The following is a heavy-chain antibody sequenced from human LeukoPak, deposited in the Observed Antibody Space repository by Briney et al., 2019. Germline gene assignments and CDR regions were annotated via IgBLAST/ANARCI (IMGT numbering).Heavy chain of an antibody. Sequence: SETLSLTCTVSGDSISNSRHYWSWIRQPAGKGLEWIGRIYPSGNTNYNPSLKSRVTISLDTSKNQFSLILRSVTAADTAVHYCARNSCPSGTCYDNRGYFDYWGQGTLVTVSS. CDR1: GDSISNSRHY. V-gene: IGHV4-61*02. CDR3: ARNSCPSGTCYDNRGYFDY. CDR2: IYPSGNT. J-gene: IGHJ4*02. D-gene: IGHD2-15*01.